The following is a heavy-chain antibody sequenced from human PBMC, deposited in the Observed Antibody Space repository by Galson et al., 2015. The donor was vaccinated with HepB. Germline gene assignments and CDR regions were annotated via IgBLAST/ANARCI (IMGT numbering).Heavy chain of an antibody. D-gene: IGHD2-2*01. J-gene: IGHJ5*02. V-gene: IGHV1-3*01. CDR1: GYTFTSYA. Sequence: SVKVSCKASGYTFTSYAMYWVRQAPGQRLEWMGWINAGNGNTKYSQKFQGRVIITRDTSASTAYMELSSLRSEDTAVYYCAREAVVVPAASSWFDPWGQGTLVTVSS. CDR3: AREAVVVPAASSWFDP. CDR2: INAGNGNT.